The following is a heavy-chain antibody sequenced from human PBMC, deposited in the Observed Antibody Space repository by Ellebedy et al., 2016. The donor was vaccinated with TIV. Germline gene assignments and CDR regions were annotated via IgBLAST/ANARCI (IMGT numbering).Heavy chain of an antibody. Sequence: PGGSLRLSCVVSGLTFSDAWLNWVRQAPGKGLEWVGRLKSRVENEPPDYNAPVKGRFTISRDDSQNTLYLQMNSLKIEDTAVYFCTWGGIMVRDYYFDSWGQGTLVTVSS. D-gene: IGHD3-10*01. CDR3: TWGGIMVRDYYFDS. CDR2: LKSRVENEPP. CDR1: GLTFSDAW. V-gene: IGHV3-15*01. J-gene: IGHJ4*02.